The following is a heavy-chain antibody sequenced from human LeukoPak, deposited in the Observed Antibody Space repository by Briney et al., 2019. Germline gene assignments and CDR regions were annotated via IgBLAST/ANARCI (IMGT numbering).Heavy chain of an antibody. D-gene: IGHD6-13*01. J-gene: IGHJ5*02. Sequence: PSETLSLTCTVSGGSISSSSYYWGWIRQPPGKGLEWIGSIYYSGSTYYNPSLKSRVTISVDTSKNQFSLKLSSVTAADTAVYYCARKYRGYSRINWSDPWGQGTLVTVSS. V-gene: IGHV4-39*01. CDR3: ARKYRGYSRINWSDP. CDR1: GGSISSSSYY. CDR2: IYYSGST.